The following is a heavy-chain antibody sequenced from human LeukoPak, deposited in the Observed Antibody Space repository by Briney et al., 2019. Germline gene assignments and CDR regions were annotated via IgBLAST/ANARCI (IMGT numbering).Heavy chain of an antibody. Sequence: RAGGSLRLSCAASGFTSSSYEMNWVRQAPGKGLEWVSYISSSGSTIYYADSVKGRFTISRDNAKNSLYLQMNSLRAEDTAVYYCARVSLTRIKQSVYWGQGTLVTVSS. J-gene: IGHJ4*02. CDR2: ISSSGSTI. V-gene: IGHV3-48*03. CDR1: GFTSSSYE. D-gene: IGHD1/OR15-1a*01. CDR3: ARVSLTRIKQSVY.